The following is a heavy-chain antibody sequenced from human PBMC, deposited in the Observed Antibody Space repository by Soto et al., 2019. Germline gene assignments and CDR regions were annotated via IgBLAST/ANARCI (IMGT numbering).Heavy chain of an antibody. CDR1: GGTFSTYA. Sequence: QVQLVQSGAEVKKPGSSVQVSCKASGGTFSTYAISWVRQAPGQGLEWMGGIIPIFGRTTYAQKFQGRVTINADKSTTTAYMALSVLRSEDTDVYYCAKGEAMVTAVDALDIWGQGTMVTVSS. CDR3: AKGEAMVTAVDALDI. V-gene: IGHV1-69*06. J-gene: IGHJ3*02. CDR2: IIPIFGRT. D-gene: IGHD2-21*02.